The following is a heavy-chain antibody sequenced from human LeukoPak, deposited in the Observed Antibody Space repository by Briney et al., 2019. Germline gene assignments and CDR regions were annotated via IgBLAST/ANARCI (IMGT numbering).Heavy chain of an antibody. D-gene: IGHD4-11*01. CDR3: ARGPFMTTVTTGREDY. CDR2: IYHSGST. CDR1: GGSISSGGYS. V-gene: IGHV4-30-2*01. J-gene: IGHJ4*02. Sequence: TSETLSLTCAVSGGSISSGGYSWSWIRQPPGKGLEWIGYIYHSGSTYYNPSLKSRVTISVDRSKNQFSLKLSSVTAADTAVYYCARGPFMTTVTTGREDYWGQGTLVTVSS.